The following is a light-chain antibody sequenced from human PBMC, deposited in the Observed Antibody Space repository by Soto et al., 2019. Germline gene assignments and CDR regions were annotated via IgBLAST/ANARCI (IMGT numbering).Light chain of an antibody. CDR2: GAS. J-gene: IGKJ4*01. V-gene: IGKV3-20*01. CDR3: QQYGSSPT. Sequence: EIVMTQSPPTLSVTPGERATLSCRASQSVSSSLAWYQQKPGQAPGLLIYGASSRATGIPDRFSGSGSGTDFTLTIRRLEPEDFAIYYCQQYGSSPTFGGGTKVDIK. CDR1: QSVSSS.